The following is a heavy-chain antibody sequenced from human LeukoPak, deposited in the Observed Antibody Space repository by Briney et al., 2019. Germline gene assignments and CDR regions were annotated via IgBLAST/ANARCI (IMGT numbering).Heavy chain of an antibody. D-gene: IGHD3-10*01. CDR1: GGSISSYY. CDR3: ARVPILLWFGKYYYYGMDV. J-gene: IGHJ6*02. CDR2: IYYSGST. V-gene: IGHV4-59*01. Sequence: SETLSLTCTVSGGSISSYYWSWIRQPPGKGLEWIGYIYYSGSTNYNPSLKSRVTISVDTSKNQFSLKLSSVTAADTAVYYCARVPILLWFGKYYYYGMDVWGQGTTVTVSS.